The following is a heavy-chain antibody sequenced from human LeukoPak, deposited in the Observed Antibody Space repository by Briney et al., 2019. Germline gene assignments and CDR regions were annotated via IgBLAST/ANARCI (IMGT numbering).Heavy chain of an antibody. V-gene: IGHV4-59*11. CDR3: ARRGEAFDY. J-gene: IGHJ4*02. Sequence: SETLSLTCTVSGGSISSHYWSWIRQPPGKGLEWSGYIYYSGSTNYNPSLKSRVTISVDTSKNQFSLKLSSVTAADTAVYYCARRGEAFDYWGQGTLVTVSS. CDR2: IYYSGST. CDR1: GGSISSHY. D-gene: IGHD2-21*01.